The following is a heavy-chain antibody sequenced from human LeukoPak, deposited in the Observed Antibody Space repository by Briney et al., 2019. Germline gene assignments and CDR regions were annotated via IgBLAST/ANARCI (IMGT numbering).Heavy chain of an antibody. CDR3: AKDLAYYDFWSGYSGFDY. CDR2: ISYDGSNK. Sequence: GGSLRLSCVASGFTFSSYGMHWVRQAPGKGLEWVAVISYDGSNKYYADSVKGRFTISRDNSKNTLYLQMNSLRAEDTAVYYCAKDLAYYDFWSGYSGFDYWGQGTLVTVSS. V-gene: IGHV3-30*18. J-gene: IGHJ4*02. CDR1: GFTFSSYG. D-gene: IGHD3-3*01.